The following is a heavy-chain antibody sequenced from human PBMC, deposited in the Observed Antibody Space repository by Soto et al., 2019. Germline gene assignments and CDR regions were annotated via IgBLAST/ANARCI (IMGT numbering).Heavy chain of an antibody. CDR1: VYSFTSYW. D-gene: IGHD3-22*01. CDR2: IYPGDSDT. CDR3: ARHVGTYYYDSSGYGIDY. Sequence: PGESLKISCKGSVYSFTSYWIGWVRQMPGKGLEWMGIIYPGDSDTRYSPSFQGQVTISADKSISTAYLQWSSLKASDTAMYYCARHVGTYYYDSSGYGIDYWGQGTLVTVSS. V-gene: IGHV5-51*01. J-gene: IGHJ4*02.